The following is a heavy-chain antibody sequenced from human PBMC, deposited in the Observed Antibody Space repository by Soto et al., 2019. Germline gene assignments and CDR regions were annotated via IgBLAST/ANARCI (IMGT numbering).Heavy chain of an antibody. J-gene: IGHJ3*02. CDR3: AIPSIAVAGQGWDAFDI. Sequence: GESLQISCKGSGYSFTSYWIGWVRQMPGKGLEWMGIIYPGDSDTRYSPSFQGQVTISADKSISTAYLQWSSLKASDTAMYYCAIPSIAVAGQGWDAFDIWGQGTMVTVSS. CDR2: IYPGDSDT. V-gene: IGHV5-51*01. CDR1: GYSFTSYW. D-gene: IGHD6-19*01.